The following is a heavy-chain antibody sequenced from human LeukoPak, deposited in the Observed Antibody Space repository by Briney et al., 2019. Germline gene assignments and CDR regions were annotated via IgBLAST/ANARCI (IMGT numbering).Heavy chain of an antibody. CDR3: ARGNDYGDYEGSVDY. V-gene: IGHV1-8*01. Sequence: ASVKVSCKASGYTFTSDETNCVRQAPGQRLEWRGWLNPNSGNTGYAQKFQGRVTMTRNTSIGTAYMELSSLRSEDTAVYYCARGNDYGDYEGSVDYWGQGTLVTVSS. D-gene: IGHD4-17*01. CDR2: LNPNSGNT. CDR1: GYTFTSDE. J-gene: IGHJ4*02.